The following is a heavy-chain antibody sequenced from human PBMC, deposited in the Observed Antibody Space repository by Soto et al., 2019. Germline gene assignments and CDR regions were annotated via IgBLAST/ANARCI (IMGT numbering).Heavy chain of an antibody. Sequence: NPSETLSLTCAVYGGSFSGYYWIWIRQPPGKGLDWMGEINNSGVTNYNPSLKSRVTISVDTSKNQFSLKLSSVTAADTAVYYCARMNLFYSRSYPPLWDYWGQGTLVTVSS. CDR1: GGSFSGYY. D-gene: IGHD6-6*01. CDR3: ARMNLFYSRSYPPLWDY. V-gene: IGHV4-34*01. J-gene: IGHJ4*02. CDR2: INNSGVT.